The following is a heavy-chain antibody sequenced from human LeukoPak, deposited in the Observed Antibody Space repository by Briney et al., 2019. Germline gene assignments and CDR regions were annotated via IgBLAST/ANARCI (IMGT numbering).Heavy chain of an antibody. CDR2: ISYDGSNK. V-gene: IGHV3-30*03. D-gene: IGHD1-1*01. Sequence: PGRSLRLSCAASGFTFSSYGMHWVRQAPGKGLEWVAVISYDGSNKYYADSVKGRFTISRDNSKNTLYLKMNSLRAEDTAVYYCARDRTPGSWGPYYYYGMDVWGQGTTVTVSS. CDR3: ARDRTPGSWGPYYYYGMDV. CDR1: GFTFSSYG. J-gene: IGHJ6*02.